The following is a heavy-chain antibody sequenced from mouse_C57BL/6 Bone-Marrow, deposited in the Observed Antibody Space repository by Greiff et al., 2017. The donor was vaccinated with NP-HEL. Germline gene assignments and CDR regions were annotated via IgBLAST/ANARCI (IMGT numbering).Heavy chain of an antibody. D-gene: IGHD2-4*01. CDR3: ARGAYDYEAWFAY. V-gene: IGHV1-61*01. Sequence: QVQLQQPGAELVRPGSSVKLSCKASGYTFTSYWMDWVKQRPGQGLEWIGNIYPSDSETHYNQKFKDKATLTVDKSSSTAYMQLSSLTSEDSAVYYCARGAYDYEAWFAYWGQGTLVTVSA. CDR1: GYTFTSYW. J-gene: IGHJ3*01. CDR2: IYPSDSET.